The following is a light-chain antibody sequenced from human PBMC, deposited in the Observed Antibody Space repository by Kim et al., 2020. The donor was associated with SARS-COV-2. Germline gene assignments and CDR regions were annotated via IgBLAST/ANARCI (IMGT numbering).Light chain of an antibody. V-gene: IGKV1-16*02. CDR1: QGISIY. J-gene: IGKJ2*01. CDR3: QQYYSHPYT. Sequence: DIQMTQSPSSLSASVGDRVTITCRASQGISIYLAWFQQTPVKAPKSLIYAASSLHSGVPSKFSGRHSGTEFTLTISILQPEDFSIYYCQQYYSHPYTFGQATKLEI. CDR2: AAS.